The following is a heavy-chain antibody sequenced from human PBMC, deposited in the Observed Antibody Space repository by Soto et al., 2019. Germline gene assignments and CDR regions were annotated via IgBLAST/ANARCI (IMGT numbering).Heavy chain of an antibody. V-gene: IGHV4-39*01. CDR1: GGSISSSSYY. CDR3: ARQVAAGGPYNWFDP. Sequence: SETVSLTCTVSGGSISSSSYYWGWIRQPPGKGLEWIGSIYYSGSTYYNPSLKSRVTISVDTSKNQFSLKLSSVTAADTAVYYCARQVAAGGPYNWFDPWGQGTLVTVSS. CDR2: IYYSGST. D-gene: IGHD1-26*01. J-gene: IGHJ5*02.